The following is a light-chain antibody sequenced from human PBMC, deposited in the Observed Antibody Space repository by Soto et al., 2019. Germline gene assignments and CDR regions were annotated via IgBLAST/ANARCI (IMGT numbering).Light chain of an antibody. CDR3: QTWGTGVRV. J-gene: IGLJ1*01. CDR2: LNSDGSQ. V-gene: IGLV4-69*01. Sequence: QPVLTQSPSASASLGASVKLTCTLSSGHSSYAIAWHQQQPEKGPRYLMKLNSDGSQSKGDGIPDRFTGSSSGAERYLPISSLQSEDEADYYCQTWGTGVRVFGTGTKLTVL. CDR1: SGHSSYA.